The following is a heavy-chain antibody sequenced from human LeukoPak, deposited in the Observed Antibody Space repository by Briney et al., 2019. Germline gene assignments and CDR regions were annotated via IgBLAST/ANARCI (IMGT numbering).Heavy chain of an antibody. V-gene: IGHV4-39*07. CDR1: GGSIRCSYYY. J-gene: IGHJ3*02. Sequence: SETLSLTCTVSGGSIRCSYYYWGWIRQPPGKGLEWIGSIYDSGSTYYNPSLKSRVTISVDRSKNQFSLKLSSVTAADTAVYYCASAKVDIVVVPAAIDAFDIWGQGTMVTVSS. D-gene: IGHD2-2*01. CDR2: IYDSGST. CDR3: ASAKVDIVVVPAAIDAFDI.